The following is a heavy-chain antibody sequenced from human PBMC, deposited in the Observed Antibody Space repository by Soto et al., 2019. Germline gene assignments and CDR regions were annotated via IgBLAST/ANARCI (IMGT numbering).Heavy chain of an antibody. D-gene: IGHD1-26*01. V-gene: IGHV3-30*18. CDR1: GFTFSSYG. J-gene: IGHJ4*02. CDR2: ISYDGSNK. CDR3: AKWGPGVVGATFYFDY. Sequence: QVQLVESGGGVVQPGRFLRLSCAASGFTFSSYGMHWVRQAPGKGLEWVAVISYDGSNKYYADSVKGRFTISRDNSKNTLYLQMNSLRAEDTAVYYCAKWGPGVVGATFYFDYWGQGTLVTVSS.